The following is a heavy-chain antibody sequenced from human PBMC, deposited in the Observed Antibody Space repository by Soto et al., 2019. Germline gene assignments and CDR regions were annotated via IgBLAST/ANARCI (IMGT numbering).Heavy chain of an antibody. CDR3: ARGGSDYYFDY. V-gene: IGHV3-64*01. D-gene: IGHD2-21*02. CDR1: GFTFSSYA. CDR2: INRNGGST. Sequence: EVQLVESGGGLVQPGGSLRLSCAASGFTFSSYAMHWVRQAPVKGLEYVSTINRNGGSTYYANSVKGRFTISRDNSKNTLYLQMGSLRAEDMAVYYCARGGSDYYFDYWGQGTLVTVSS. J-gene: IGHJ4*02.